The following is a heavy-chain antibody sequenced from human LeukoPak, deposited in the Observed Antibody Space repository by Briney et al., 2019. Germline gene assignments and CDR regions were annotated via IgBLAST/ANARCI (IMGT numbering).Heavy chain of an antibody. V-gene: IGHV4-59*01. CDR2: IYYSGST. CDR1: GASLSGFY. Sequence: SETLSLTCTVSGASLSGFYWSWIRQPPGKGLEWIGSIYYSGSTTYNPSLKSRVTISVDTSKNQFSLKVNSVTAADTAVYYCARANYFDYWGQGTLVTVSS. CDR3: ARANYFDY. J-gene: IGHJ4*02.